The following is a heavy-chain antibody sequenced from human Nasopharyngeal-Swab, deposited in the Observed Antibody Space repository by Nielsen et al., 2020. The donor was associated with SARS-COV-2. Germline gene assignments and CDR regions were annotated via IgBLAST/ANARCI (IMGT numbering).Heavy chain of an antibody. CDR3: ARSSSWALEY. J-gene: IGHJ4*02. D-gene: IGHD6-13*01. Sequence: GESLKISCAASGFTFSSHAMTWVRQAPGKGLEWVSTISGGGGSTYYADSVKGRFTISRDNAKNTLFLQMNTLRAEDTAVYYCARSSSWALEYWGQGTPVTVSA. CDR1: GFTFSSHA. V-gene: IGHV3-23*01. CDR2: ISGGGGST.